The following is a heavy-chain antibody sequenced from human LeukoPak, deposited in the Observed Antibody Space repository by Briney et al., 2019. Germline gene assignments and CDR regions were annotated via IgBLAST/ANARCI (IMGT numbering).Heavy chain of an antibody. CDR3: ARVRDYGGNPFDY. CDR1: GYAFTSYG. V-gene: IGHV1-69*04. Sequence: SVKVSCKASGYAFTSYGISWVRQAPGQGLEWMGRIIPILGIANYAQKFQGRVTITADKSTSTAYMELSSLRSEDTAVYYCARVRDYGGNPFDYWGQGTLVTVSS. J-gene: IGHJ4*02. D-gene: IGHD4-17*01. CDR2: IIPILGIA.